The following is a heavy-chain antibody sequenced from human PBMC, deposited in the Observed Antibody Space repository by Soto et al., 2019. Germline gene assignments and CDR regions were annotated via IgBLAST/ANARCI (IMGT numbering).Heavy chain of an antibody. D-gene: IGHD4-17*01. CDR2: ISGSGDGT. CDR1: GFTFISYA. J-gene: IGHJ6*01. V-gene: IGHV3-23*01. CDR3: SKDQVYAESYYYSGMGV. Sequence: GGSLRLSCAASGFTFISYAMSWILKAPGKGLEWVSAISGSGDGTYYADSVKGRFTISRDNSKNTLYLQMNSLRAEDTAVYYFSKDQVYAESYYYSGMGVWGQGTTVTVSS.